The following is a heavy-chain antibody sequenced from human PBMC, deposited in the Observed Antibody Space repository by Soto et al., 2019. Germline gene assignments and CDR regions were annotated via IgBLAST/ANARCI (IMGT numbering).Heavy chain of an antibody. D-gene: IGHD2-15*01. J-gene: IGHJ4*02. CDR1: GFTFSSYA. V-gene: IGHV3-23*01. CDR2: ISGSGGST. Sequence: RRLSCAASGFTFSSYAMSWVRQAPGKGLEWVSAISGSGGSTYYADSVKGRFTISRDNSKNTLYLQMNSLRAEDTAVYYCAKSGLGYCIGGSCYYVDDWNQLWSDYWGQGTLVTVSS. CDR3: AKSGLGYCIGGSCYYVDDWNQLWSDY.